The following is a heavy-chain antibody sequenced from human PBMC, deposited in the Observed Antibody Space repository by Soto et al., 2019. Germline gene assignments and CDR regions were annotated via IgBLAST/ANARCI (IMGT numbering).Heavy chain of an antibody. CDR1: GGTFSSYA. CDR2: IIPIFVTA. D-gene: IGHD3-10*01. CDR3: AREDRITMVRGVINGYYGMDV. V-gene: IGHV1-69*01. J-gene: IGHJ6*02. Sequence: QVQLVQSGAEVKKPGSSVKVSCKASGGTFSSYAISWVRQAPGQGLEWMGGIIPIFVTANYAQKFQGRVTITVDECTSTAYMELSSLRSEDTAVYYCAREDRITMVRGVINGYYGMDVWGQGTTVTVS.